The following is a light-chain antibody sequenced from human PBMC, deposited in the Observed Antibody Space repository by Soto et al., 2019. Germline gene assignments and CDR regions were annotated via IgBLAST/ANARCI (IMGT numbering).Light chain of an antibody. V-gene: IGKV3-11*01. J-gene: IGKJ5*01. CDR1: QSVTSY. CDR3: QQRSSWPIT. CDR2: DAS. Sequence: EIVLTHSPATLSLSPWERATLSSRASQSVTSYLAWYQQRPGQAPRLLINDASRRATGIPDRFSGSGSGADFTLTISSLEPEDFAVYYCQQRSSWPITFGQGTRLE.